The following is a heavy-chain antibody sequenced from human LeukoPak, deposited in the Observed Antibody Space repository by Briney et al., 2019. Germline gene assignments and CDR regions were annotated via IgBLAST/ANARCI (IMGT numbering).Heavy chain of an antibody. J-gene: IGHJ5*02. D-gene: IGHD3-3*01. CDR1: GFTFSGSA. CDR2: IRSKANSYAT. Sequence: PGGSLRLSCAASGFTFSGSAMHWVRRASGKGLEWVGRIRSKANSYATAYAASVKGRFTISRDDSKNTAYLQMNSLKTEDTAVYYCTRLTGYDPEGFDPWGQGTLVTVSS. V-gene: IGHV3-73*01. CDR3: TRLTGYDPEGFDP.